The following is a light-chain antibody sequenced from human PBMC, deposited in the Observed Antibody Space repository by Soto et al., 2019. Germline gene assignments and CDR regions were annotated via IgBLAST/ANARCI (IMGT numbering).Light chain of an antibody. CDR3: QKYYSAPQT. CDR2: AAS. J-gene: IGKJ1*01. V-gene: IGKV1-27*01. CDR1: QGISRY. Sequence: DIQMTQSPSSLPASVGDRVTITCRASQGISRYLAWYQQKPGKVPKLLIYAASTLQSGVPSRFSGSGSGTDFTLTISSLQPEDVATYYCQKYYSAPQTFGQGTK.